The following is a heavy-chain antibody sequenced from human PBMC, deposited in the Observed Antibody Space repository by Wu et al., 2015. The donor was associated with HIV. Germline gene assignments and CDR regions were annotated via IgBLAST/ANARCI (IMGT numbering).Heavy chain of an antibody. D-gene: IGHD3/OR15-3a*01. CDR3: ATTWTA. J-gene: IGHJ5*02. Sequence: QVQLIQSGAEVKKPGASVKVSCKVSGYALSDLSLNWVRQAPGKGLEWMGGFNPDYGKTIYTQKFQGRVTVIEDASTNTAYMILSSLTSEDTAVYFCATTWTAWGQGSLVTGLL. CDR2: FNPDYGKT. CDR1: GYALSDLS. V-gene: IGHV1-24*01.